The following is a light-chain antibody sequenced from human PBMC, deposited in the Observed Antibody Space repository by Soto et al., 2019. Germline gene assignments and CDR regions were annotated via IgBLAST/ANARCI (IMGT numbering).Light chain of an antibody. CDR2: FAS. CDR1: QRLLSSNGQYY. V-gene: IGKV2-28*01. J-gene: IGKJ5*01. Sequence: DIVMTQPPLSLPLTPGETASISCRSSQRLLSSNGQYYLNWYLQKPGHSPQLLIYFASTRASGFPERFIGSGSGTDFTLKISRVEAEDVGVYDCVQALQTPPTFGQGTRLEIK. CDR3: VQALQTPPT.